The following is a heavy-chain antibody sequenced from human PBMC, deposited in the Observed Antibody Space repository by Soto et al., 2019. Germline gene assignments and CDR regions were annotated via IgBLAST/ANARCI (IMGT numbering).Heavy chain of an antibody. CDR2: INHSGST. CDR1: GGSFSGCY. V-gene: IGHV4-34*01. J-gene: IGHJ6*02. Sequence: SETLSLTCAVYGGSFSGCYWSWIRQPPGKGLEWIGEINHSGSTNYNPSLKSRVTISVDTSKNQFSLKLSSVTAADTAVYYCARRKTYSSSWYIYYYYGMDVWGQGTTVTVSS. D-gene: IGHD6-13*01. CDR3: ARRKTYSSSWYIYYYYGMDV.